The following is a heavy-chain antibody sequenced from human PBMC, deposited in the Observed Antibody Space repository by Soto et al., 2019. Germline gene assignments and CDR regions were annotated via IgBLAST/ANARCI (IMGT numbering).Heavy chain of an antibody. CDR1: GYSFTSYT. CDR3: ARGGDCSSTSCYTPNYYYGMDV. V-gene: IGHV1-18*01. Sequence: PAVKGSCKASGYSFTSYTINWVRQAPGQGLEGRGWISAYNGERKYAQKFQGRVTMTTDRSTSTAYMELRSLRSDDTAVYYCARGGDCSSTSCYTPNYYYGMDVWGQGTTVTVSS. D-gene: IGHD2-2*02. J-gene: IGHJ6*02. CDR2: ISAYNGER.